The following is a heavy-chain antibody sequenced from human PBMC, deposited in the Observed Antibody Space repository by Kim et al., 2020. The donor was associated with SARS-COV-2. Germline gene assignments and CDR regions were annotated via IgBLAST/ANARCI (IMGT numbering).Heavy chain of an antibody. CDR1: GFTFDDYA. J-gene: IGHJ3*02. D-gene: IGHD1-1*01. CDR2: ISWNSGSI. Sequence: GGSLRLSCAASGFTFDDYAMHWVRQAPGKGLEWVSGISWNSGSIGYADSVKGRFTISRDNAKNSLYLQMNSLRAEDTALYYCAKDLWLEPLDAFDIWGQGTMVTVSS. V-gene: IGHV3-9*01. CDR3: AKDLWLEPLDAFDI.